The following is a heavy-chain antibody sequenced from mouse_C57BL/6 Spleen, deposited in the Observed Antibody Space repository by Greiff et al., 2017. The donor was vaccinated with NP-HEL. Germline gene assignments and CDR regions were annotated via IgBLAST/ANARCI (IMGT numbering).Heavy chain of an antibody. V-gene: IGHV1-4*01. J-gene: IGHJ4*01. CDR1: GYTFTSYT. CDR2: INPSSGYT. D-gene: IGHD1-1*01. Sequence: LHESGAELARPGASVKMSCKASGYTFTSYTMHWVKQRPGQGLEWIGYINPSSGYTKYNQKFKDKATLTADKSSSTAYMQLSSLTSEDSAVYYCARELLRGGYAMDYWGQGTSVTVSS. CDR3: ARELLRGGYAMDY.